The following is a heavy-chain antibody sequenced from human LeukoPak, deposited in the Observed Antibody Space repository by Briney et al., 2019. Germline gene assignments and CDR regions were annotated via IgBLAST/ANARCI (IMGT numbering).Heavy chain of an antibody. J-gene: IGHJ6*03. D-gene: IGHD4-17*01. CDR2: IGYDGSNK. CDR3: AKRGGTTVTTSNFHMDV. Sequence: GGSLRLSCAASGFTFSSYGMHWVRQAPGKGLEWVAFIGYDGSNKYTADSARGRSTLSRDNSKDTLYLQMTSLRAEDTAVYYCAKRGGTTVTTSNFHMDVWGKGTTVTVSS. CDR1: GFTFSSYG. V-gene: IGHV3-30*02.